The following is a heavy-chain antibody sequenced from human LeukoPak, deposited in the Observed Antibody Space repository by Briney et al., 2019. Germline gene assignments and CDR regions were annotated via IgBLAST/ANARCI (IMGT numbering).Heavy chain of an antibody. CDR3: ARNSLRRDGYNDY. V-gene: IGHV3-21*01. D-gene: IGHD5-24*01. J-gene: IGHJ4*02. Sequence: GGSLRLSCAASGFTFSSYSMNWGRQAPGKGLEWVSSISSSSSYIYYADSVKGRFTISRDNAKNSLYLQMNSLRAEDTAVYYCARNSLRRDGYNDYWGQGTLVTVSS. CDR2: ISSSSSYI. CDR1: GFTFSSYS.